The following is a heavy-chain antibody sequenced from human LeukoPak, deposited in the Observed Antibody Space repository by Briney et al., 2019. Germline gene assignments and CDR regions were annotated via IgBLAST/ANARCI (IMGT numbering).Heavy chain of an antibody. CDR2: IKQDGSEK. V-gene: IGHV3-7*01. D-gene: IGHD6-6*01. Sequence: GGSLRLSCAASGFTFSSYWMSWVRQAPGKGLEWVANIKQDGSEKYYVDSVKGRFTISRDNAKNSLYLQMNSLRAEDTAVYYCARVGYVAARQQDYWGQGTLVTVSS. CDR1: GFTFSSYW. CDR3: ARVGYVAARQQDY. J-gene: IGHJ4*02.